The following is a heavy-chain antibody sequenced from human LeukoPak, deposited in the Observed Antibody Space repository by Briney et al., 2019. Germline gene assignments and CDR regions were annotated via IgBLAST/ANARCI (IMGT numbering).Heavy chain of an antibody. Sequence: GGSLRLSCAASGFTFSSYSMNWVRQAPGKGLEWVSSISSSSSYIYYADSVKGRFTISKDNAKNSLYLQMNSLRAEDTAVYYCAGHSGYDPDYWGQGTLVTVSS. CDR3: AGHSGYDPDY. D-gene: IGHD5-12*01. J-gene: IGHJ4*02. CDR1: GFTFSSYS. V-gene: IGHV3-21*01. CDR2: ISSSSSYI.